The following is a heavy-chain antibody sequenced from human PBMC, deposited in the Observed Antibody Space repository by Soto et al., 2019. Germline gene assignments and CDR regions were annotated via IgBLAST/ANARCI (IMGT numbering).Heavy chain of an antibody. CDR3: AKSRGATVISNPSD. V-gene: IGHV3-23*01. Sequence: GSLRLSCAASGFTFSSYAMSWVRQAPGKGLEWVSTIRGSGGSTYYSDSVKGRFTISRDNSKNTLYLQTNSLRAEDTALFYCAKSRGATVISNPSDWGQGTLVTVSS. CDR1: GFTFSSYA. J-gene: IGHJ4*02. D-gene: IGHD4-4*01. CDR2: IRGSGGST.